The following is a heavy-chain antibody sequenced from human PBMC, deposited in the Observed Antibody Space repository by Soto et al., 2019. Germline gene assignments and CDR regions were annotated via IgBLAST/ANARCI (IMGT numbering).Heavy chain of an antibody. CDR3: ARPILTGYYSNYYHGMDV. CDR2: ISAYNGNT. Sequence: QVQLVQSGAEVKKPGASVKVSCKASGYTFTSYGISWVRQAPGQGLEWMGWISAYNGNTNYAQKLQGRVTSTTDTSTSTAYMELRSLRSDDTAVYYCARPILTGYYSNYYHGMDVWGQGTTVTVSS. CDR1: GYTFTSYG. V-gene: IGHV1-18*01. J-gene: IGHJ6*02. D-gene: IGHD3-9*01.